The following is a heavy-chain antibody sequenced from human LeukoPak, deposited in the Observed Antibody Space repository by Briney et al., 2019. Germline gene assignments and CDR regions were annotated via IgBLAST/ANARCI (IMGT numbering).Heavy chain of an antibody. CDR1: GYTLTELS. V-gene: IGHV1-24*01. Sequence: GASVKVSCKVSGYTLTELSMHWVRQAPGKGLEWMGGFDPEDGETIYAQKFQGRVTMTEDTSTDTAYMELSSLRSEDTAVYYCATHPLYTAPIALFDYWGQGTLVTVSS. CDR3: ATHPLYTAPIALFDY. J-gene: IGHJ4*02. D-gene: IGHD6-13*01. CDR2: FDPEDGET.